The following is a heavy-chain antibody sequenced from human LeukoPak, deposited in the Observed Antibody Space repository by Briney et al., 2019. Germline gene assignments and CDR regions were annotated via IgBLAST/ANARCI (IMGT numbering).Heavy chain of an antibody. D-gene: IGHD5-18*01. J-gene: IGHJ3*02. Sequence: GGSLRLSCAASGFTFSTYNMNWVRQAPGKGLEWLSYISSSSSTIYYADSVKGRFTISRDNSKNTLYLQMNSLRAEDTAVYYCARARSSYGYGDAFDIWGQGTMVTVSS. CDR2: ISSSSSTI. V-gene: IGHV3-48*01. CDR3: ARARSSYGYGDAFDI. CDR1: GFTFSTYN.